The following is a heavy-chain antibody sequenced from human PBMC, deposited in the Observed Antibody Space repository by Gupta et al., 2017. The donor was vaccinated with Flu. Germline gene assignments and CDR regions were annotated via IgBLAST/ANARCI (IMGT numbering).Heavy chain of an antibody. Sequence: VRQARGKGLEWVSSSSSSSSYIYYADSVKGRFTISRDNAKNSLYLQMNSLGAEDTAGYYCARGWELGRDAFDIWGQGTMVTVSS. J-gene: IGHJ3*02. CDR2: SSSSSSYI. D-gene: IGHD1-26*01. V-gene: IGHV3-21*01. CDR3: ARGWELGRDAFDI.